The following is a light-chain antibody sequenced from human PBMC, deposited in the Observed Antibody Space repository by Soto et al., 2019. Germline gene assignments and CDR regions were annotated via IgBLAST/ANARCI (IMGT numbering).Light chain of an antibody. CDR1: QDISSW. V-gene: IGKV1-12*01. CDR3: QQYNSDVFT. Sequence: DIQMTQSPSSVSASVGDRVTITCRASQDISSWVAWYQQKPGKAPKLLISAASSLQSGVPRRFSSSGSGTDFTLIISSLQPEDFATYYCQQYNSDVFTFGPGTTVDIK. CDR2: AAS. J-gene: IGKJ3*01.